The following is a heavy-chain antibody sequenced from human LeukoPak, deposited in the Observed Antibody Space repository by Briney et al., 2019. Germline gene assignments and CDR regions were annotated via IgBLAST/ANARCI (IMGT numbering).Heavy chain of an antibody. CDR2: IYYSGST. J-gene: IGHJ5*02. V-gene: IGHV4-39*07. D-gene: IGHD3-10*01. CDR1: GGSISSSSYY. Sequence: PSETLSLTCTVSGGSISSSSYYWGWIRQPPGKGLEWIGSIYYSGSTYYNPSLKSRVTISVDKSKNQFSLKLSSVTAADTAVYYCARGNPGLDGSGSYYRRGEPRFDPWGQGTLVTVSS. CDR3: ARGNPGLDGSGSYYRRGEPRFDP.